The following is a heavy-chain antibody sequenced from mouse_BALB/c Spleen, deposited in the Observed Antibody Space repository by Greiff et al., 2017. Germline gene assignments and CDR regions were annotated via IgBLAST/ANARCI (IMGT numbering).Heavy chain of an antibody. D-gene: IGHD2-1*01. CDR1: GFTFNTYA. CDR2: IRSKSNNYAT. V-gene: IGHV10-3*03. Sequence: EVKLVESGGGLVQPKGSLKLSCAASGFTFNTYAMHWVCQAPGKGLEWVARIRSKSNNYATYYADSVKDRFTISRDDSQSMLYLQMNNLKTEDTAMYYCVRGYGNYAMDYWGQGTSVTVSS. J-gene: IGHJ4*01. CDR3: VRGYGNYAMDY.